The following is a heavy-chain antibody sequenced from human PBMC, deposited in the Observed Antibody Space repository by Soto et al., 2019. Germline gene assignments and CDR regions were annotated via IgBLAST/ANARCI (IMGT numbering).Heavy chain of an antibody. V-gene: IGHV4-30-4*01. CDR3: ARGKYYYDSSGHTPGFDC. CDR2: IYYSGST. J-gene: IGHJ4*02. Sequence: QVQLQESGPGLVKPSQTLSLTCTVSGGSISSGDYYWSWIRQPPGKGLEWIGYIYYSGSTYYNPSLKSRVTISVDTSKNQFSLKLSSVTAADTAVYYCARGKYYYDSSGHTPGFDCWGQGTLVTVSS. CDR1: GGSISSGDYY. D-gene: IGHD3-22*01.